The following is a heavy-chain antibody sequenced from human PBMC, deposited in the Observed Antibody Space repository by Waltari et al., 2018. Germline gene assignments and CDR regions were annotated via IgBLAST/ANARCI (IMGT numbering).Heavy chain of an antibody. V-gene: IGHV3-30*03. D-gene: IGHD1-26*01. CDR1: GFTFSSYG. J-gene: IGHJ4*02. CDR2: ISDDGNYI. Sequence: QVQLVESGGGVVQPGRSLRLSCAASGFTFSSYGMHWVRQVPGKWLEWVAVISDDGNYIYYADSVKCRFTISRDNSKNTVFLQMNSLKSEDTAVYYCARRGWEILRGFDYWGQGTLVTVSS. CDR3: ARRGWEILRGFDY.